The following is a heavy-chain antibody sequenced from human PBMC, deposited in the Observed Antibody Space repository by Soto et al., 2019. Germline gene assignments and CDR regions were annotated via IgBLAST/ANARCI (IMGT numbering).Heavy chain of an antibody. D-gene: IGHD6-19*01. CDR1: GFTFSSYG. CDR2: ISYDGSNK. J-gene: IGHJ4*02. V-gene: IGHV3-30*18. Sequence: GSLRLSCAASGFTFSSYGMHWVRQAPGKGLEWVAVISYDGSNKYYADSVKGRFTISRDNSKNTLYLQMNRLRAEDTAVYYCAKDRRDKQWLANYFDYWGQGTLVTVSS. CDR3: AKDRRDKQWLANYFDY.